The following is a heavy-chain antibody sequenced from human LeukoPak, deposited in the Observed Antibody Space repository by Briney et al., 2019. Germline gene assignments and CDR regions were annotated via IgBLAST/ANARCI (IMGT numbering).Heavy chain of an antibody. CDR2: ISAYNGNT. CDR1: GYTFTSYG. CDR3: ARDISSSTDRPIDY. V-gene: IGHV1-18*01. Sequence: ASVKVSCKASGYTFTSYGISWVRQAPGQGLEWMGWISAYNGNTNYAQKLQGRVTMTTDTSTSTAYMELRSLRSEDTAVYYCARDISSSTDRPIDYWGQGTLVTVSS. D-gene: IGHD6-6*01. J-gene: IGHJ4*02.